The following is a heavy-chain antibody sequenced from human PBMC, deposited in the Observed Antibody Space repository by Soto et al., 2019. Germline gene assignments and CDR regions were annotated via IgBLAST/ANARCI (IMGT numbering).Heavy chain of an antibody. D-gene: IGHD3-3*01. CDR2: INAGNGNT. J-gene: IGHJ4*02. V-gene: IGHV1-3*01. CDR3: ARDWTSNDFWSGPTAGLFDY. CDR1: GYTFTSYA. Sequence: ASVKVSCKASGYTFTSYAMHWVRQAPGQRLEWMGWINAGNGNTKYSQKFQGRVTITRDTSASTAYMELSSLRSEDTAVYYCARDWTSNDFWSGPTAGLFDYWGQGTLVTVSS.